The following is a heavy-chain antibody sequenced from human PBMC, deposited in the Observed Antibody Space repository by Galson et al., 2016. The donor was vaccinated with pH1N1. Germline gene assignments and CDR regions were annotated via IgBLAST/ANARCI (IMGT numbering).Heavy chain of an antibody. CDR2: IIPIFGTA. V-gene: IGHV1-69*13. J-gene: IGHJ3*01. CDR1: GGTFSSYA. Sequence: SVKVSCKASGGTFSSYAINWVRQAPGQGLEWMGGIIPIFGTANYAQKFQGRVTITADESTSTAYMELSSLRSGATAVYYCASPSRPPREIHLWSPNDAFDVWGQGTMVTVSS. D-gene: IGHD5-18*01. CDR3: ASPSRPPREIHLWSPNDAFDV.